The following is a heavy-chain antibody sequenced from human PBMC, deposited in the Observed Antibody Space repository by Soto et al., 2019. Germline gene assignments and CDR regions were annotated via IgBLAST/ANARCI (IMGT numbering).Heavy chain of an antibody. D-gene: IGHD6-13*01. J-gene: IGHJ4*02. V-gene: IGHV4-31*03. CDR1: GSSVSSSRYY. CDR3: ARADRSSRLSRFGY. Sequence: PSGPLYLTCTVSGSSVSSSRYYRCWILQHPGKGLEWLGYIYYSGRTHCSPSLKSRIPMSVDTQKIQFSLKMSSVTAADTAVYFWARADRSSRLSRFGYWGQGTLVTVSS. CDR2: IYYSGRT.